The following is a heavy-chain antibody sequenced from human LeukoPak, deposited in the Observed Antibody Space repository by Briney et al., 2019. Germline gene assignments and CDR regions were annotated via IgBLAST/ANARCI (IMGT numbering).Heavy chain of an antibody. Sequence: GGSLRLSCAASEFSVGSNYMTWVRQAPGKGLEWVSLIYSGGSTYYADSVKGRFTISRDNSKNTLYLQMNSLRAKDTAVYYSTRDSYYYYYYMDVWGKGTTVTISS. CDR3: TRDSYYYYYYMDV. D-gene: IGHD2-21*01. V-gene: IGHV3-66*01. CDR1: EFSVGSNY. J-gene: IGHJ6*03. CDR2: IYSGGST.